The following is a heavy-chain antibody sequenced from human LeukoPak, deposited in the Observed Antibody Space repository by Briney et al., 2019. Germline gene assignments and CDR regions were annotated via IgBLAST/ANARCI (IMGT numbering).Heavy chain of an antibody. J-gene: IGHJ6*02. D-gene: IGHD7-27*01. CDR3: AKNCELGRGVPYGMDV. CDR1: GFTFSSYA. V-gene: IGHV3-23*01. CDR2: FGAGTGAIT. Sequence: PGGSLRLSCAASGFTFSSYAMRWVRQAPGKGLEWVSAFGAGTGAITIYADSVKGRFTISRDDSKSTLYLQMNSLRAEDTAIYYCAKNCELGRGVPYGMDVWGQGTTVTVSS.